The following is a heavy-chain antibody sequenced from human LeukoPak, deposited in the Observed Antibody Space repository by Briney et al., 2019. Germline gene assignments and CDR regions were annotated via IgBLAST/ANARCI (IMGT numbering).Heavy chain of an antibody. J-gene: IGHJ4*02. CDR2: IHDSGST. D-gene: IGHD1-26*01. Sequence: PSETLSLTCVVSGDSISSGGYSWSWIRQTPGKGLEWIAYIHDSGSTYNNPSLKSRLSISIDTSKNQFSLKLSSVTAADTAVYYCARPLYSGSYYVYNYWGQGTLVTVSS. V-gene: IGHV4-30-4*07. CDR3: ARPLYSGSYYVYNY. CDR1: GDSISSGGYS.